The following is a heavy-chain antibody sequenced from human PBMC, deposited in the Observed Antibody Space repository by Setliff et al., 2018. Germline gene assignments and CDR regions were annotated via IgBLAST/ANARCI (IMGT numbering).Heavy chain of an antibody. CDR3: ARRVGSVGIQLPDY. V-gene: IGHV4-39*07. D-gene: IGHD5-18*01. Sequence: SETLSLTCTVSGGSISSSTNYWGWIRQPPGKGLEWIGNIYDRGSTHYNPSLKSRVTISEDTSKSQSSLKLSSVTAADTAVYYCARRVGSVGIQLPDYWGQGTLVTVSS. J-gene: IGHJ4*02. CDR1: GGSISSSTNY. CDR2: IYDRGST.